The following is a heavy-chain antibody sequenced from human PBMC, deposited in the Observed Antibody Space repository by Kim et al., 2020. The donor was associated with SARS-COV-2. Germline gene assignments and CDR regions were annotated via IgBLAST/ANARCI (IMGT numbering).Heavy chain of an antibody. CDR1: AFSFSTYG. CDR3: AKSSCPNGVCYTRHYYVMAV. CDR2: ITASGDHT. J-gene: IGHJ6*02. Sequence: GGSLRLSCAASAFSFSTYGMSWVRQAPGKGLEWVSSITASGDHTYYADSVKGRVTISRDNSKNTLYLQMSSLRAEDTAVYYCAKSSCPNGVCYTRHYYVMAVWGQGTTVTVSS. V-gene: IGHV3-23*01. D-gene: IGHD2-8*01.